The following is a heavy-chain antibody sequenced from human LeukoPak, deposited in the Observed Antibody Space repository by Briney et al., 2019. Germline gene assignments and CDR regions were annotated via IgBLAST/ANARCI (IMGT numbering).Heavy chain of an antibody. Sequence: GGSLRLSCAASGFTFSSYWMSWVRQAPGKGPEWVAHVKQDASQEDHVDSVKGRFTISRDNAKNSLYLQMNSLRAEDTAVYYCARGVVYPTWSGPHWSDYWGQGTLVTVSS. CDR2: VKQDASQE. J-gene: IGHJ4*02. V-gene: IGHV3-7*01. D-gene: IGHD3-3*01. CDR1: GFTFSSYW. CDR3: ARGVVYPTWSGPHWSDY.